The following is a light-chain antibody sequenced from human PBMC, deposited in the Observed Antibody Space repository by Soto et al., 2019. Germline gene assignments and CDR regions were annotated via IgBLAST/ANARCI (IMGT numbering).Light chain of an antibody. Sequence: DIVMTQSPDSLAVSLGERATINCKSSQSVLYSSNNKNYLAWYQQKPGQPPKLLIYWASTRESGVPDRFSGRGSGTGFTLTLSRPQAEDVAVYYCQQYYSTRTFGQGTKVEIK. CDR1: QSVLYSSNNKNY. CDR2: WAS. CDR3: QQYYSTRT. V-gene: IGKV4-1*01. J-gene: IGKJ1*01.